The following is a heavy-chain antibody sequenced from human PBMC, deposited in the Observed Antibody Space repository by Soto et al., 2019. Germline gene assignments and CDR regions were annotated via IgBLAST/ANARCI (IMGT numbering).Heavy chain of an antibody. V-gene: IGHV4-39*01. J-gene: IGHJ4*02. Sequence: PSETLSLTCTVSGGSISSSSYYWGWIRQPPGKGLEWIGSIYYSGSTYYNPSFKSRVTISVDTSKKQFSLKLSSVTAADTAVYYCARHWYLIGADYYDGSGYRSDFDYWGQGTLVTVSS. CDR2: IYYSGST. CDR3: ARHWYLIGADYYDGSGYRSDFDY. CDR1: GGSISSSSYY. D-gene: IGHD3-22*01.